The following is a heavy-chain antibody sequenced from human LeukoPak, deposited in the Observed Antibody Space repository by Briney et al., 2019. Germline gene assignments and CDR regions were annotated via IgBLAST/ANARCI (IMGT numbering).Heavy chain of an antibody. CDR1: GYTFTSYY. CDR2: INPSGGST. CDR3: ARIYRSSTSCYGFFGY. Sequence: ASVKVSCKASGYTFTSYYMHWVRQAPGQGLEWMGIINPSGGSTSYAQKFQGRVTMTRDTSTSTVYMELSSLRSEDTAVYYCARIYRSSTSCYGFFGYWGQGTLVTVSS. V-gene: IGHV1-46*01. J-gene: IGHJ4*02. D-gene: IGHD2-2*01.